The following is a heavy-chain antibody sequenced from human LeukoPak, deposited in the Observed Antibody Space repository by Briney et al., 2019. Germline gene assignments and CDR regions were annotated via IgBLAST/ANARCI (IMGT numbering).Heavy chain of an antibody. Sequence: GASVKVSFKSSGYTFTIYGISWVRQAPGQGLEWMGWISAYNGNTNYAQKLQGRVTMTTHTSTSTAYLELRSLRSDATAVYYCARESITFFGVVPHFDYWGQGTLVTVSS. CDR3: ARESITFFGVVPHFDY. J-gene: IGHJ4*02. CDR1: GYTFTIYG. V-gene: IGHV1-18*01. CDR2: ISAYNGNT. D-gene: IGHD3-3*01.